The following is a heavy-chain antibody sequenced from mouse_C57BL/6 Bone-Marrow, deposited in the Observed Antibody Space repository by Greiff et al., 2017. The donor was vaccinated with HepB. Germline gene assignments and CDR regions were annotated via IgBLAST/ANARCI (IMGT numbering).Heavy chain of an antibody. CDR2: ISSASSSI. Sequence: DVMLVESGGGLVQPGGSRKLSCAASGFTFSSFGLHWVRQAPDKGLEWVAYISSASSSIYYADTVKGRFTISRDNPKNTLFLQMTSLRSEDTAMYYCARSYVGSSQSFDYWGQGTTLTVSS. CDR3: ARSYVGSSQSFDY. J-gene: IGHJ2*01. V-gene: IGHV5-17*02. CDR1: GFTFSSFG. D-gene: IGHD1-1*01.